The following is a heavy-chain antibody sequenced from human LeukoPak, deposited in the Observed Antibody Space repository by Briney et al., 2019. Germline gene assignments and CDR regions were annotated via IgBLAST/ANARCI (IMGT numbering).Heavy chain of an antibody. V-gene: IGHV1-18*01. Sequence: GASVRVSCKASGYTFTSYGISWVRQAPGQGLEWMGWISAYNGNTNYAQKLQGRVTMTTDTSTSTAYMELRSLRSDDTAVYYCAMSYSSGPAWFDPWGQGTLVTVSS. D-gene: IGHD6-19*01. J-gene: IGHJ5*02. CDR3: AMSYSSGPAWFDP. CDR1: GYTFTSYG. CDR2: ISAYNGNT.